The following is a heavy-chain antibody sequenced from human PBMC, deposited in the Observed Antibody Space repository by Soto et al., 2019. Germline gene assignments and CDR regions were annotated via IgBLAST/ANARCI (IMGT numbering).Heavy chain of an antibody. CDR2: IYPADSDI. CDR3: ARLAVTSSTHFDY. Sequence: GESLKISCKVAGYRFIAYLIGCVRQMPGKGLELMGIIYPADSDIRYSPSFQGQVTISADKSISTAYLQWSSLKASDTARYYCARLAVTSSTHFDYWGQGNPVTVSS. V-gene: IGHV5-51*01. CDR1: GYRFIAYL. J-gene: IGHJ4*02. D-gene: IGHD2-21*02.